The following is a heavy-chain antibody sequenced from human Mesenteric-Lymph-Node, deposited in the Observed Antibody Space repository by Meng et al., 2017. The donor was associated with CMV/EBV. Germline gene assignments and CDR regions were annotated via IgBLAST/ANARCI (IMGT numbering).Heavy chain of an antibody. J-gene: IGHJ3*01. CDR2: IGAYNGKT. V-gene: IGHV1-18*01. D-gene: IGHD3-10*01. Sequence: KASNYIFTSCAITWVRQAPGQGLEWMGWIGAYNGKTNYAESLQGRVTMTTDKSTSTSYLELRSLRSDDTAVYYCARGVWFGDQRAFDVWGQGTLVTVSS. CDR3: ARGVWFGDQRAFDV. CDR1: NYIFTSCA.